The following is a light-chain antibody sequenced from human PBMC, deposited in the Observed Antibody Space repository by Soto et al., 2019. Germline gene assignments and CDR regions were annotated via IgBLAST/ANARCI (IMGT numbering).Light chain of an antibody. CDR1: QSVSSD. CDR2: GAS. Sequence: VRRQSKASMCVATGERVDLCGRGSQSVSSDLAWYQQKPGQAPRLLIYGASSRATGIPDRFSGSGSGTDFTLTLPRLEPEDSAVPNCQQSGGPVPWAFGQGTKVDIK. V-gene: IGKV3-20*01. CDR3: QQSGGPVPWA. J-gene: IGKJ1*01.